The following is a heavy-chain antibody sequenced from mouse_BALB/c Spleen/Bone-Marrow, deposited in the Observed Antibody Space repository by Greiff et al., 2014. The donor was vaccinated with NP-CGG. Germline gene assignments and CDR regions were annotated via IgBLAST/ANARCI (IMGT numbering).Heavy chain of an antibody. V-gene: IGHV1-80*01. CDR2: IYPGDGDT. D-gene: IGHD2-1*01. CDR3: AFGNYDFDY. CDR1: GYAFSSYW. J-gene: IGHJ2*01. Sequence: QVQLQQSGAELVRPGSSVKISCKASGYAFSSYWMNWVKQRPGQGLEWIGQIYPGDGDTNYSGKFKGKATLTADESSSTAYMQLSSLTSEDSAVYFCAFGNYDFDYWGQGTTLTVS.